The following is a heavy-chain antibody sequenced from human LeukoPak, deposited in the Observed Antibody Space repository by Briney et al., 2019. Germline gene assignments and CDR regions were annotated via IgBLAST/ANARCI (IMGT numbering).Heavy chain of an antibody. D-gene: IGHD3-22*01. CDR2: ISAYNGNT. CDR3: ARGPYYYDSSGYYFRWYFDL. V-gene: IGHV1-18*01. CDR1: GYTFTSYG. Sequence: ASVKVSCKASGYTFTSYGISWVRQAPGQGLEWMGWISAYNGNTNYAQKLQGRVTMTTDTSTSTAYMELGSLRSDDTAVYYCARGPYYYDSSGYYFRWYFDLWGRGTLVTVSS. J-gene: IGHJ2*01.